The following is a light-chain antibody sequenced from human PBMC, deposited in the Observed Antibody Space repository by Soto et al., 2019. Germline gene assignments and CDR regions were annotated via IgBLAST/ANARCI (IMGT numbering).Light chain of an antibody. CDR3: QQFSNSPWP. J-gene: IGKJ1*01. Sequence: EIVRTQSPATLSVSPWERATLSCRARQIVSSNLAWYQQKPGQAPSRGIYGASTRATGIPARFSGSGSGTDFPLTISRLEPEDFAVYFCQQFSNSPWPFGQGTKV. CDR2: GAS. V-gene: IGKV3-15*01. CDR1: QIVSSN.